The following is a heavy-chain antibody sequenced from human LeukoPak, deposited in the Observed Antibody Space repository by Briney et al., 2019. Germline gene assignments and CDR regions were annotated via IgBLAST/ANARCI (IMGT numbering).Heavy chain of an antibody. J-gene: IGHJ3*02. V-gene: IGHV3-21*01. CDR3: ARDLIYDFRSGYNLPRPRAFDI. CDR1: GFTFGSYS. D-gene: IGHD3-3*01. Sequence: PGGSLRLSCAASGFTFGSYSMNWVRQAPGKGLEWVSSISSSSSYIYYADSVKGRFTISRDNAKNSLYLQMNSLRAEDTAVYYCARDLIYDFRSGYNLPRPRAFDIWGQGTMVTVSS. CDR2: ISSSSSYI.